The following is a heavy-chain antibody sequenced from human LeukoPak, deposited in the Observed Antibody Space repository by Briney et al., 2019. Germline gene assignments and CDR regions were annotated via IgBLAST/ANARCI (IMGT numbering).Heavy chain of an antibody. D-gene: IGHD3-16*01. V-gene: IGHV1-8*01. J-gene: IGHJ3*02. CDR3: ATVGRQGGDAFDI. CDR1: GYTFTSYD. CDR2: MNPNSGNT. Sequence: ASVKVSCKASGYTFTSYDINWVRQATGQGLEWMGWMNPNSGNTGYAQKFQGRVTMTEDTSTDTAYMELSSLRSEDTAVYYCATVGRQGGDAFDIWGQGTMVTVSS.